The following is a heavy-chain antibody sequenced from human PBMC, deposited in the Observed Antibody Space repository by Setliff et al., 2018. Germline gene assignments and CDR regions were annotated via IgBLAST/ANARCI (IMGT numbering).Heavy chain of an antibody. D-gene: IGHD3-3*01. V-gene: IGHV4-61*02. J-gene: IGHJ6*03. CDR3: ARVTGFSYMDV. CDR1: GDSISRAKYY. CDR2: IYTDGGT. Sequence: PSETLSLTCTVSGDSISRAKYYWSWIRQSAGKGLECLGRIYTDGGTKYNPSLNSRVTLLIDTAKNQISLRLSSVTAADTAVYFCARVTGFSYMDVWGKGTTVTVSS.